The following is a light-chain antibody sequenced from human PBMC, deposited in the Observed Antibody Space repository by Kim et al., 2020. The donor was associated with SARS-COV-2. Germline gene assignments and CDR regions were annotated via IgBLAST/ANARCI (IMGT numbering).Light chain of an antibody. CDR2: KAS. CDR3: QQYDNYPLT. V-gene: IGKV1-5*03. Sequence: DIQMTQSPSTLSASVGDRVTITCRASQSISTWLAWYQQKPGKAPKLLIYKASTLESGVPSRFSGTGSDTEFTLTISSLQPDDFATYFCQQYDNYPLTFGGGTKLEI. CDR1: QSISTW. J-gene: IGKJ4*01.